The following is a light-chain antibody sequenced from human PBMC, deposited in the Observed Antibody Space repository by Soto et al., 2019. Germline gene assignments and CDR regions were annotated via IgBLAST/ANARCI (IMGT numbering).Light chain of an antibody. J-gene: IGLJ1*01. V-gene: IGLV2-14*01. CDR1: SSDVGGYNY. Sequence: QSALAQPASVSGSPGQSITISCTGTSSDVGGYNYVSWYQQHPGKAPKLMIYEVSNRPSGVSNRFSGSKSGNTASLTISGLQAEDEADYYCRSYTSSSTLEDVFGTGTKVTVL. CDR2: EVS. CDR3: RSYTSSSTLEDV.